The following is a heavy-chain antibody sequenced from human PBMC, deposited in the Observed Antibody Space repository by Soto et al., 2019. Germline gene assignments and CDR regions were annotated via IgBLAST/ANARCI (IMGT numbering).Heavy chain of an antibody. D-gene: IGHD3-10*01. J-gene: IGHJ4*02. Sequence: ASETLSLTCTVSGGSISSYYWSWIRQPPGKGLEWIGYIYYSGSTNYNPSLKSRVTISVDTSKNQFSLKLSSVTAADTAVYYCAVGRRSWYFDYWGQGTLVTVSS. CDR3: AVGRRSWYFDY. CDR1: GGSISSYY. CDR2: IYYSGST. V-gene: IGHV4-59*01.